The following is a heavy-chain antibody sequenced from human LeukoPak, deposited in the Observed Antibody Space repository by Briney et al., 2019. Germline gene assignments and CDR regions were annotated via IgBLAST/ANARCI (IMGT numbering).Heavy chain of an antibody. J-gene: IGHJ5*02. CDR1: GDSISSYY. CDR3: ARLYYDSSRYPNWFDP. Sequence: SETLSLTCTVSGDSISSYYWSWVRQPPGEGVEWVGYIYYSGSTNYNHSLKGRVTISGDTSKNQFSLKLSSVTAADTAVYYCARLYYDSSRYPNWFDPWGQGTLVIVSS. CDR2: IYYSGST. D-gene: IGHD3-22*01. V-gene: IGHV4-59*08.